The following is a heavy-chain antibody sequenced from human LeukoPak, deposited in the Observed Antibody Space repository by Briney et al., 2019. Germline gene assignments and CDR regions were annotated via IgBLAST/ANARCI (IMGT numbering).Heavy chain of an antibody. CDR3: ARAYGDYFDY. CDR1: GFTFSSYD. D-gene: IGHD4-17*01. J-gene: IGHJ4*02. V-gene: IGHV3-13*04. CDR2: IGTAGDT. Sequence: PGGSLRLSCAASGFTFSSYDMHWVRQVTGKSLEWVSTIGTAGDTKYPGSVKGRFTISRENAKNSLYLQMNSLRAGDTAVYYCARAYGDYFDYWGQGTLVTDSS.